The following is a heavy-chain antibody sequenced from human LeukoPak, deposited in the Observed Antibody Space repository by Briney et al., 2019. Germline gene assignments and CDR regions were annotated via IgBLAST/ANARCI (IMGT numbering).Heavy chain of an antibody. CDR1: GFTFRSDW. D-gene: IGHD6-13*01. Sequence: GGSLRLSCAASGFTFRSDWMHWARQAPGKGLVWVSRINSDGSTTNYADSVKGRFSISRDNAKNTLFLQMNSLRAEDTAVYYCARGGGIIAAAVVDWGQGTLVTVSS. J-gene: IGHJ4*02. CDR3: ARGGGIIAAAVVD. CDR2: INSDGSTT. V-gene: IGHV3-74*01.